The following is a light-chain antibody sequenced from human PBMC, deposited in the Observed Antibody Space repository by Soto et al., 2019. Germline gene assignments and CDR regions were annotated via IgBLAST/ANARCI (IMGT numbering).Light chain of an antibody. CDR2: DAS. J-gene: IGKJ1*01. V-gene: IGKV3-11*01. CDR1: QRISTY. CDR3: HQYSHWPPWT. Sequence: EIVLTPSPVTLSLSPGERATLSCRASQRISTYLAWYQQKPGQAPRLFIYDASNRATGIPARFSGSGSGTDFTLTISSLQSEDSAVYYCHQYSHWPPWTCGPGTKGDIK.